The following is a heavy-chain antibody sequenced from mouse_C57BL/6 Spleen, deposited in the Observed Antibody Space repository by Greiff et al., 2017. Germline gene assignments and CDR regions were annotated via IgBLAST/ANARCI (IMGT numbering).Heavy chain of an antibody. V-gene: IGHV10-1*01. Sequence: EVQLQESGGGLVQPKGSLKLSCAASGFSFNTYAMNWVRQAPGKGLEWVARIRSKSNNYATYYADSVKDRFTISRDDSESMLYLQMNNLKTEDTAMYYCVRDGYYEYFDVWGTGTTVTVSS. CDR2: IRSKSNNYAT. CDR1: GFSFNTYA. J-gene: IGHJ1*03. D-gene: IGHD2-3*01. CDR3: VRDGYYEYFDV.